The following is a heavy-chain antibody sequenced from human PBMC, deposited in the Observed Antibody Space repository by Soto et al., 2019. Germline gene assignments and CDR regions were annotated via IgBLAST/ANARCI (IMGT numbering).Heavy chain of an antibody. V-gene: IGHV4-38-2*01. Sequence: SETLSLTCAVSGYSISSGYRWGWIRQSPGKGLEWIGNIYHTGSTHYNPSLKSRVTTSVNTTKNHFSLKLSAGNAADTPENYCARVAGWLGGYFDYWGQGTLVTVSS. CDR3: ARVAGWLGGYFDY. D-gene: IGHD3-16*01. CDR1: GYSISSGYR. CDR2: IYHTGST. J-gene: IGHJ4*02.